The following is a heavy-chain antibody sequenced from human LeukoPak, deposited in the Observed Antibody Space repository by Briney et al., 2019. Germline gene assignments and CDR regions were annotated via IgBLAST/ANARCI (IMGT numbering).Heavy chain of an antibody. D-gene: IGHD2-2*01. CDR3: AKEGFCSSTSCLRSPFDP. J-gene: IGHJ5*02. V-gene: IGHV3-11*01. CDR2: ISSSGSTI. Sequence: GGSLRLSCAASGFTFSDYYMSWIRQAPGKGLEWVSYISSSGSTIYYADSVKGRFTISRDNAKNSLHLQMNSLRAEDTAVYYCAKEGFCSSTSCLRSPFDPWGQGTLVTVSS. CDR1: GFTFSDYY.